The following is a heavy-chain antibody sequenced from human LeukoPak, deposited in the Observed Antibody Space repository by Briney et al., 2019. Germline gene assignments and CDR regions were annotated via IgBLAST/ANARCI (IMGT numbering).Heavy chain of an antibody. CDR3: ARDYYGSGTYEHNWFGP. D-gene: IGHD3-10*01. CDR2: INTGNGNT. V-gene: IGHV1-3*04. J-gene: IGHJ5*02. CDR1: GYTFTSYA. Sequence: ASVKVSCKASGYTFTSYAMNWVRQAPGQRLEWMGWINTGNGNTYYSQYFQGRVTISRDTSASTAHMELSSLRSADTAVYYCARDYYGSGTYEHNWFGPWGQGTLVTASS.